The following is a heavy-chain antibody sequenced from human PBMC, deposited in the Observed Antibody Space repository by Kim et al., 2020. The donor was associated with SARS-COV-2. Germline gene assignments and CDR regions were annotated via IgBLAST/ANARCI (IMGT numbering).Heavy chain of an antibody. J-gene: IGHJ4*02. CDR1: GGSFSGYY. D-gene: IGHD3-10*01. Sequence: SETLSLTCAVYGGSFSGYYWSWIRQPPGKGLEWIGEINHSGSTNYNPSLKSRVTISVDTSKNQFSLKLSSVTAADTAVYYCAREGFTLVRGVIRKARPLDYWGQGTLVTVSS. CDR2: INHSGST. CDR3: AREGFTLVRGVIRKARPLDY. V-gene: IGHV4-34*01.